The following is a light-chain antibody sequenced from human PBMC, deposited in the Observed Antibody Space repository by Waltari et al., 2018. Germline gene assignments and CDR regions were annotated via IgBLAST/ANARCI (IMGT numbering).Light chain of an antibody. CDR1: RLEEKY. J-gene: IGLJ2*01. V-gene: IGLV3-1*01. Sequence: SYELMQAPSVSVSPGQTATITCSANRLEEKYVCWYQQKPGQSPVLIIYQDTKRPSVIPERFSASHSVNTAMLTISVTQSVDEADYYCQAWDSNIVVFGGGTKLTVL. CDR2: QDT. CDR3: QAWDSNIVV.